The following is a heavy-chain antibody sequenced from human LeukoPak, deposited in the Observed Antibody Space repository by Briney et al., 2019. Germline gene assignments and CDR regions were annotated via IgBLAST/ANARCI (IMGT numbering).Heavy chain of an antibody. CDR2: ISYDGSNK. CDR1: GFTFSSYG. CDR3: AKDQGYCSGGSCYPKPLDY. J-gene: IGHJ4*02. Sequence: GGSLRLSCTASGFTFSSYGMHWVRQAPGKGLEWVAVISYDGSNKYYADSVKGRFTISRDNSKNTLYLQMNSLRAEDTAVYYCAKDQGYCSGGSCYPKPLDYWGQGTLDTVSS. D-gene: IGHD2-15*01. V-gene: IGHV3-30*18.